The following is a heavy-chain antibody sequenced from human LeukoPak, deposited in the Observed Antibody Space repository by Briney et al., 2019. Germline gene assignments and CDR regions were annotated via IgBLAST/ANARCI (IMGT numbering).Heavy chain of an antibody. Sequence: ASVKVSCKASGHTFTSYYMHWMRQAPGQGLEWMGIINPSGGSTSYAQKFQGRVTMTRDTSTSTVYMELSGLRSEDTAVYYCARPPDSGRYAYYFDYWGQGTLVTVSS. V-gene: IGHV1-46*01. CDR2: INPSGGST. CDR1: GHTFTSYY. CDR3: ARPPDSGRYAYYFDY. J-gene: IGHJ4*02. D-gene: IGHD1-26*01.